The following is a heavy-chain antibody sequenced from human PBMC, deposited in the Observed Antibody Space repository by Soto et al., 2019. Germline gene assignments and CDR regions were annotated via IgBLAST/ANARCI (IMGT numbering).Heavy chain of an antibody. CDR3: ARAPSGYYFDN. D-gene: IGHD3-10*01. CDR2: ISAYSGNT. CDR1: GYTFTSYG. J-gene: IGHJ4*02. Sequence: ASVKVSCKASGYTFTSYGISWVRQAPGQGLEWMGWISAYSGNTGYAQKFQDRVTITRDTSAGTAYMEVSSLRSEDTAVYFCARAPSGYYFDNWGQGTLVTVSS. V-gene: IGHV1-18*01.